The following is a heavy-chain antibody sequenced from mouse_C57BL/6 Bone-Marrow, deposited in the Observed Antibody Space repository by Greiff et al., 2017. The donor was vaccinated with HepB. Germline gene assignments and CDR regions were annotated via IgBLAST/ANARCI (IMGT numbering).Heavy chain of an antibody. CDR2: ISNGGGST. J-gene: IGHJ4*01. CDR3: ARRDGSSSYYYAMDY. V-gene: IGHV5-12*01. D-gene: IGHD1-1*01. Sequence: EVHLVESGGGLVQPGGSLKLSCAASGFTFSDYYMYWVRQTPEKRLEWVAYISNGGGSTYYPDTVKGRFTISRDNAKNTLYLQMSRLKSEDTAMYYCARRDGSSSYYYAMDYWGQGTSVTVSS. CDR1: GFTFSDYY.